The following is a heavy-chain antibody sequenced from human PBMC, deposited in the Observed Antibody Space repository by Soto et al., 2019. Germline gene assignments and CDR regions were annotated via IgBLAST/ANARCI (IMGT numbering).Heavy chain of an antibody. D-gene: IGHD1-20*01. J-gene: IGHJ3*02. CDR3: AKDMGITGPDAFDI. CDR2: ISWNSGSI. V-gene: IGHV3-9*01. Sequence: PGGSLRLSCAASGFTFDDYAMHWVRQAPGKGLEWVSGISWNSGSIGYADSVKGRFTISRDNAKNSLYLQMNSLRAEDTALYYCAKDMGITGPDAFDIWGQGTMVTVSS. CDR1: GFTFDDYA.